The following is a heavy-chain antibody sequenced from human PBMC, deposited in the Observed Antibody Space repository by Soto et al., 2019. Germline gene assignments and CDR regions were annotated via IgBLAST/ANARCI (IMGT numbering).Heavy chain of an antibody. CDR3: ARERGVVTSGSAYYFDY. J-gene: IGHJ4*02. V-gene: IGHV1-18*01. D-gene: IGHD2-2*01. Sequence: QVQLVQSGPEVKKPGASVKVSCKATGYTFRSYGVTWVRQAPGQGLEWMGWISGYNGNTEYAQKLQGRVTMTTDTSTSTVYMELRSLGSADTAVYYCARERGVVTSGSAYYFDYWGQGTLVTVSS. CDR1: GYTFRSYG. CDR2: ISGYNGNT.